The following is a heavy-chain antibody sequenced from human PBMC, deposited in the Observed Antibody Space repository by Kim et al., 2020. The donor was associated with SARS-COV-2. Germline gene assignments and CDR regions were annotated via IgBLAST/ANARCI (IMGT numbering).Heavy chain of an antibody. CDR1: GGSFSGYY. V-gene: IGHV4-34*01. J-gene: IGHJ4*02. CDR3: ARGTPVVVPPAAFDY. D-gene: IGHD2-2*01. Sequence: SETLSLTCAVYGGSFSGYYWSWTRQPPGKGLEWIGEINHSGSTNYNPSLKSRVTISVDTSKNQFSLKLISVTAADTAVYYCARGTPVVVPPAAFDYWGQGTLVTVSS. CDR2: INHSGST.